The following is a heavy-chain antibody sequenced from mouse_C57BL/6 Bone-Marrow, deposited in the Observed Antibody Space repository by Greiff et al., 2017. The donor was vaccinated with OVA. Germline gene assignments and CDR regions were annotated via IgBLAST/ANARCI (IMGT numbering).Heavy chain of an antibody. V-gene: IGHV1-64*01. Sequence: QVQLQQPGAELVKPGASVKLSCKASGYTFTSYCMHWVKQRPGQGLEWIGMIYPNSGSTNYNEKFKSKATLTADKSSSPAYMQLHSLTSEDSAVYYCARGTPVVAHFDYWGQGTTLTVSS. CDR2: IYPNSGST. D-gene: IGHD1-1*01. CDR1: GYTFTSYC. J-gene: IGHJ2*01. CDR3: ARGTPVVAHFDY.